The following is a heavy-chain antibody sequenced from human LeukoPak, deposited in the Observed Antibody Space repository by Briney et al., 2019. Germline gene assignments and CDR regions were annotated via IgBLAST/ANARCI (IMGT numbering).Heavy chain of an antibody. D-gene: IGHD6-13*01. Sequence: GGSLRLSCAASGFTFSSYSMNWVRQAPGKGLEWVSSISSSSSYIYYADSVKGRFIISRDNAKNSLYLQMNSLRAEDTAVYYCARLYSSSWHDYWGQGTLVTVSS. CDR3: ARLYSSSWHDY. V-gene: IGHV3-21*01. J-gene: IGHJ4*02. CDR2: ISSSSSYI. CDR1: GFTFSSYS.